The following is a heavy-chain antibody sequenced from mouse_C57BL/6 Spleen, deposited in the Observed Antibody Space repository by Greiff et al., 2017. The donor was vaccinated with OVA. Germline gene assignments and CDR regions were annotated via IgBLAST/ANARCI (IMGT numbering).Heavy chain of an antibody. D-gene: IGHD2-12*01. CDR2: INPNNGGT. CDR3: ARAYDEFAY. V-gene: IGHV1-26*01. CDR1: GYTFTDYY. Sequence: EVQLQQSGPELVKPGASVKISCKASGYTFTDYYMNWVKQSPGKSLEWIGDINPNNGGTSYNQKFKGKATLTVDKSSSTAYMELRSLTSEDSAVYYCARAYDEFAYWGQGTLVTVSA. J-gene: IGHJ3*01.